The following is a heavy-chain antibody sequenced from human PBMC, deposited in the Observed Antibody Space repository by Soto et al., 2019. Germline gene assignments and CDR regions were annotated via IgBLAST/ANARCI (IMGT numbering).Heavy chain of an antibody. V-gene: IGHV1-69*01. CDR1: GGTFSSYA. Sequence: QVQLVQSGAEVKKPGSSVKVSCKASGGTFSSYAISWVRQAPGQGLEWMGGIIPIFGTANYAQKFQGRVTITADESTSTAYMELSSLRSEDTAVYYCARLNNWNDIPYYYYGMDVWGQGTTVTVSS. CDR2: IIPIFGTA. J-gene: IGHJ6*02. CDR3: ARLNNWNDIPYYYYGMDV. D-gene: IGHD1-1*01.